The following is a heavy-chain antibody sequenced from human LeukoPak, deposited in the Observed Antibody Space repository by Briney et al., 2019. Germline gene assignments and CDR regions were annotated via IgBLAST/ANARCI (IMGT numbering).Heavy chain of an antibody. D-gene: IGHD2-21*02. J-gene: IGHJ6*03. V-gene: IGHV1-2*02. CDR1: GYTFTGYY. CDR3: ARGLLKYYYYYMDV. Sequence: WASVKVSCKASGYTFTGYYMHWVRQAPGQGLEWMGWINPNSGGTNYAQKFQGRVTMTRDTSISTAYMELSRLRSDDTAVYYCARGLLKYYYYYMDVWGKGTTVTVSS. CDR2: INPNSGGT.